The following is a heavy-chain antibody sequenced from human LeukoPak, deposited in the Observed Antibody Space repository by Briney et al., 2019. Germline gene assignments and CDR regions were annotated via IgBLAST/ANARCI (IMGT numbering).Heavy chain of an antibody. CDR2: ISQSGST. Sequence: PSETLSLTCVVSGHSINRGYYWGWMRQPPGKGLEWIGSISQSGSTSYNASLKSRVTMSVDTSKNQFSLKLKSVTATDTAVYYCVRVDDYWGQGTLVTVSS. V-gene: IGHV4-38-2*01. D-gene: IGHD5-12*01. J-gene: IGHJ4*02. CDR1: GHSINRGYY. CDR3: VRVDDY.